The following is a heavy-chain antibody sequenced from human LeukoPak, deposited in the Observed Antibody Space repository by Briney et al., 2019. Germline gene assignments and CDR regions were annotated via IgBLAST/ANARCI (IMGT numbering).Heavy chain of an antibody. D-gene: IGHD5-18*01. CDR1: GGSISSYY. CDR2: MYYSGST. CDR3: ARVSVSGYSYALDF. J-gene: IGHJ4*02. Sequence: PSETLSLTCTVSGGSISSYYWSWIRQPPGKGLEWIGYMYYSGSTNYNPSLKSRVTMSVDTSKNQFSLKLSSATAADTAVYYCARVSVSGYSYALDFWGQGTLVTVSS. V-gene: IGHV4-59*01.